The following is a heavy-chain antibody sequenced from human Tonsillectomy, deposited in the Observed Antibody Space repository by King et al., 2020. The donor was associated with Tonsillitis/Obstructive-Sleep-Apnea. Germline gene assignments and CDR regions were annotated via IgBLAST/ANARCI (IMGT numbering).Heavy chain of an antibody. J-gene: IGHJ4*02. CDR3: ARHVGLNYFDS. CDR2: IYHSGTA. D-gene: IGHD1-26*01. V-gene: IGHV4-59*08. CDR1: GGSISSYY. Sequence: QMQLQESGPGLVKPSETLSLTCTVSGGSISSYYWSWIRQPPGKGLEWIGFIYHSGTANYNPSLKSRVTISIDTSRNQFSLNLRSVTAADTAVYYCARHVGLNYFDSWGQGTLVTVSS.